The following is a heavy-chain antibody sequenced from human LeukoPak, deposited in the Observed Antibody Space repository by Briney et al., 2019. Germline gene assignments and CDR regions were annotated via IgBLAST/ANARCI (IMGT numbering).Heavy chain of an antibody. Sequence: GGSLRLSCAPSGFTFHFYSMTWVRHAPGKGLEWVSYISSRSSTIYYTDSVKGRFTISRDNAKNSLYLQVISLRAEDTAVYYCARGPSIAARYDAFDIWGQGTMVTVSS. CDR3: ARGPSIAARYDAFDI. J-gene: IGHJ3*02. V-gene: IGHV3-48*04. CDR1: GFTFHFYS. CDR2: ISSRSSTI. D-gene: IGHD6-6*01.